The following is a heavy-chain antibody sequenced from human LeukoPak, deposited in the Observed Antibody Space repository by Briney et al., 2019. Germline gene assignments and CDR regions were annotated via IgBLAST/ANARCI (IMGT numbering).Heavy chain of an antibody. Sequence: GGSLRLSCAASGFTFSSYGMSWVRQTPGKGLEWVSAISGSGGSTYYADSVKGRFTISRDNSKNTLYLQMNSLRAEDTAVYYCAGTSHYYGSGSPPSFDYWGQGTLVTVSS. CDR2: ISGSGGST. J-gene: IGHJ4*02. V-gene: IGHV3-23*01. CDR3: AGTSHYYGSGSPPSFDY. CDR1: GFTFSSYG. D-gene: IGHD3-10*01.